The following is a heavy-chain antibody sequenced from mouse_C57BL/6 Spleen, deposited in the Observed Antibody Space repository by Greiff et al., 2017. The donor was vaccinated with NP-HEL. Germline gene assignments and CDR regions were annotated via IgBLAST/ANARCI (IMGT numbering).Heavy chain of an antibody. J-gene: IGHJ4*01. V-gene: IGHV1-4*01. CDR3: ARSDYYDYDDDYYAMDY. Sequence: QVHVKQSGAELARPGASVKMSCKASGYTFTSYTMHWVKQRPGQGLEWIGYINPSRGYTKYNQKFKDKATLTADKSSSTAYMQLSSLTSEDSAVYYCARSDYYDYDDDYYAMDYWGQVTSVTVSS. CDR2: INPSRGYT. CDR1: GYTFTSYT. D-gene: IGHD2-4*01.